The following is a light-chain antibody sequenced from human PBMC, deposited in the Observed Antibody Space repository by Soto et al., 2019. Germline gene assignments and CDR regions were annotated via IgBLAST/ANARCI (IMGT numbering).Light chain of an antibody. J-gene: IGKJ4*01. CDR3: QQSNSSPPT. Sequence: DIQMTQSPSTLSASVGDRVTIPCLASQSISTWLAWYQQKPGKAPKLLIYDASSLESGVPSRFRGSGSGTDFTLTISSLQPEDFATYFCQQSNSSPPTFGGGTKVDIK. CDR2: DAS. CDR1: QSISTW. V-gene: IGKV1-5*01.